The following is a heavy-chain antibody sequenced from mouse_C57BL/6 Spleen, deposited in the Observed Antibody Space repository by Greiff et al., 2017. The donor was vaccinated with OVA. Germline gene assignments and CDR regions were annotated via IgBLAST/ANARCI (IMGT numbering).Heavy chain of an antibody. CDR3: TSYYDYDGGPWFAY. J-gene: IGHJ3*01. CDR1: GFTFSSYA. CDR2: ISSGGDYI. D-gene: IGHD2-4*01. Sequence: EVNLVESGEGLVKPGGSLKLSCAASGFTFSSYAMSWVRQTPEKRLEWVAYISSGGDYIYYADTVKGRFTISRDNARNTLYLQMSSLKSEDTAMYYCTSYYDYDGGPWFAYWGQGTLVTVSA. V-gene: IGHV5-9-1*02.